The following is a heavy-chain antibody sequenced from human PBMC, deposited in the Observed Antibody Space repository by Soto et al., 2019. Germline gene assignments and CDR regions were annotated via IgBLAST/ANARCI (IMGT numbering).Heavy chain of an antibody. Sequence: PSETLSLTCTVSGASIRSTYWSWIRQSPGKGLEWTGYIYYSGSTNYNPSLKSRVTISVDTSKNQFSLKLSSVTAADTAVYYCARAHYDFWSGYYYGMDVWGQGTTVTVSS. V-gene: IGHV4-59*12. J-gene: IGHJ6*02. CDR3: ARAHYDFWSGYYYGMDV. D-gene: IGHD3-3*01. CDR1: GASIRSTY. CDR2: IYYSGST.